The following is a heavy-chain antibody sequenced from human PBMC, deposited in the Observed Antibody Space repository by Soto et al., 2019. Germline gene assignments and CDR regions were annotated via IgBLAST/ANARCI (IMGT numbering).Heavy chain of an antibody. CDR2: MNPNSGNT. D-gene: IGHD3-16*02. V-gene: IGHV1-8*01. CDR1: ADTFTSYD. CDR3: AREAGIMITFGGVIVPGPYYFYGMDV. J-gene: IGHJ6*02. Sequence: ASVKVSCKASADTFTSYDINWVRQATGQGLEWMGWMNPNSGNTGYAQKFQGRVTMTRDTSISTAYMELSSLRSEDTAVYYCAREAGIMITFGGVIVPGPYYFYGMDVWGQGTTVTVSS.